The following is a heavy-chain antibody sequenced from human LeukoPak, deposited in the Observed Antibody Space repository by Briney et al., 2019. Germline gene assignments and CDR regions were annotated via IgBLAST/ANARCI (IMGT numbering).Heavy chain of an antibody. CDR1: GFTFDDYG. J-gene: IGHJ4*02. CDR3: ARDGLYCSGGSCPSDY. Sequence: GGSLRLSCAASGFTFDDYGMSWVRQAPGKGLEWVSGINWNGGSTGYADSVKGRFTISRDNAKSSLYLQMNSLRAEDTALYYCARDGLYCSGGSCPSDYWGQGTLVTVSS. CDR2: INWNGGST. D-gene: IGHD2-15*01. V-gene: IGHV3-20*04.